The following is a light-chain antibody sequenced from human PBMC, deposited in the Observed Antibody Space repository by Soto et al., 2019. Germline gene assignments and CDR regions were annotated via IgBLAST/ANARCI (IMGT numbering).Light chain of an antibody. CDR2: KAS. Sequence: DIQMTQSPSILSASIGDRVTITCRASQIITTWLAWYQQRPGKAPNLLIYKASRLGTGVPSRFSGSGYGTDFTLTISSLQPDDFATYYCQQYDTYPLTFGGRTKVNIK. V-gene: IGKV1-5*03. J-gene: IGKJ4*01. CDR3: QQYDTYPLT. CDR1: QIITTW.